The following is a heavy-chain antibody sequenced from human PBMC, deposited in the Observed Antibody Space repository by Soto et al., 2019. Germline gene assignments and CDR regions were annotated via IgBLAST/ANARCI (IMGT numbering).Heavy chain of an antibody. V-gene: IGHV3-74*01. J-gene: IGHJ3*02. CDR2: INIDGSST. Sequence: PGGSLRLSCAASGFTFSSYWMHWVRQAPGKGLVWVSRINIDGSSTSYADSVKGRFTISRDNANNTLFLQMNSLRAEDTAVYYCARDRPQVLVVVVAATDAFDIWGRGTMVTVSS. CDR1: GFTFSSYW. D-gene: IGHD2-15*01. CDR3: ARDRPQVLVVVVAATDAFDI.